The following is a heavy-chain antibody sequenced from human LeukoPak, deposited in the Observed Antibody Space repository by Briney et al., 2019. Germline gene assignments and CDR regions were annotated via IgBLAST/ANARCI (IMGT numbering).Heavy chain of an antibody. CDR1: GFTFSDYY. V-gene: IGHV3-11*06. Sequence: GGSLRLSCAASGFTFSDYYMSWIRQAPGKGLEWVSYISSSSSYTNYADPVKGRFTISRDNAKNSLYLQMNSLRAEDTAVYYCARDIAGVSSSTSLYYFDYWGQGTLVTVSS. D-gene: IGHD2-2*01. CDR2: ISSSSSYT. CDR3: ARDIAGVSSSTSLYYFDY. J-gene: IGHJ4*02.